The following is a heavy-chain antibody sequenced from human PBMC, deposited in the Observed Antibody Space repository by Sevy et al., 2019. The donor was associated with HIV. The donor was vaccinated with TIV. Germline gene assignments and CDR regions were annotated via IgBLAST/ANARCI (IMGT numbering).Heavy chain of an antibody. D-gene: IGHD6-6*01. CDR1: GFSFGDYA. CDR3: AKDNRPATMSNSSYYYYYGMDV. V-gene: IGHV3-9*01. Sequence: GGSLRLSCATSGFSFGDYAMHWVRQAPGKGLEWVSGISWNSVSLDYADSVKGRFTISRDNAKNSLFFQMNRLRIEDTALYYCAKDNRPATMSNSSYYYYYGMDVWGQGTTVTVSS. CDR2: ISWNSVSL. J-gene: IGHJ6*02.